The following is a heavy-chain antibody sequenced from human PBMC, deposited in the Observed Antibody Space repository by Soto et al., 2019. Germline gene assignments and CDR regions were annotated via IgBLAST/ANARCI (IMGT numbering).Heavy chain of an antibody. CDR3: AEDGVSGVPTFFAF. V-gene: IGHV3-23*01. Sequence: PWGCLRLACAASRVTFSIYAICVVRQTQGKGLEWGSASSGSGGSTYHVDSVKGRFTISRDNSKNTLYLQMNSLRAEVTVVYYCAEDGVSGVPTFFAFWRQGTLVTVSS. CDR2: SSGSGGST. J-gene: IGHJ4*02. D-gene: IGHD6-19*01. CDR1: RVTFSIYA.